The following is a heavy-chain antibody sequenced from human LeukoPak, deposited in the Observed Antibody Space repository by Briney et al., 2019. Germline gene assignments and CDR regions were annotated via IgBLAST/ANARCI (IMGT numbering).Heavy chain of an antibody. J-gene: IGHJ3*02. V-gene: IGHV3-7*01. CDR3: ARESVAGADAFDI. D-gene: IGHD6-19*01. CDR2: IKQDGSEK. Sequence: PGGSLRLSCAASGFTFSTYTINWVRQTPGKGLEWVANIKQDGSEKYYVDSVKGRFTISRDNAKNSLYLQMNSLRAEDTAVYYCARESVAGADAFDIWGQGTMVTVSS. CDR1: GFTFSTYT.